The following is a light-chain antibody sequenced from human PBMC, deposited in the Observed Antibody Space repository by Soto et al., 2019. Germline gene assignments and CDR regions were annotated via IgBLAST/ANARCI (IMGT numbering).Light chain of an antibody. J-gene: IGLJ3*02. CDR3: QVWDSSSDHPDGV. CDR1: NIGSKS. V-gene: IGLV3-21*04. Sequence: SSELTQPPSVSVAPGKTARITCGGNNIGSKSVHWYQQKPGQAPVLVIYYDSDRPSGIPERFSGSNSGNTATLTISRVEAGDEADYYCQVWDSSSDHPDGVFGGGTKVTVL. CDR2: YDS.